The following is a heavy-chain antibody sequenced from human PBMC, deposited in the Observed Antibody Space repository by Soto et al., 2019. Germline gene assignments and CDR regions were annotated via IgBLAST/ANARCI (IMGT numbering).Heavy chain of an antibody. Sequence: EVHLLESGGGLVQPGGSLRLSCAASGFTFDNYAMSWVRQAPGKGLEWFSAISDSGGSTYYADSVKGRFTISRDNSKNTLSLQMNSLRAEDSAVYYCAKGSRSSRPYYFDYWGQGALVTVSS. CDR3: AKGSRSSRPYYFDY. CDR2: ISDSGGST. D-gene: IGHD2-2*01. V-gene: IGHV3-23*01. J-gene: IGHJ4*02. CDR1: GFTFDNYA.